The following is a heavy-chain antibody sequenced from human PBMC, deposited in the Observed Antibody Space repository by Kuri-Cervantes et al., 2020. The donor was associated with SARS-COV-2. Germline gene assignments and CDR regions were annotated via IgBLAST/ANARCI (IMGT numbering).Heavy chain of an antibody. D-gene: IGHD2-2*01. J-gene: IGHJ5*02. Sequence: SVKVSCKASGYTFTSYGISWVRQAPGQGLEWMGGIIPIFGTANYAQKFQGRVTITADESTSTAYMELSSLRSEDTAVYYCARDKGVPAAGKGLGPQAIWFDPWGQGTLVTVSS. CDR3: ARDKGVPAAGKGLGPQAIWFDP. CDR2: IIPIFGTA. CDR1: GYTFTSYG. V-gene: IGHV1-69*13.